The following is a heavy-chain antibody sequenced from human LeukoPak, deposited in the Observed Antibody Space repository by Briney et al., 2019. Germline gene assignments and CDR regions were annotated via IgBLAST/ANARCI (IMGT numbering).Heavy chain of an antibody. V-gene: IGHV3-30*18. CDR1: GFTCSSYG. Sequence: GRSLTLSCTTSGFTCSSYGMHWGRQAPGKGLEWVAVISYDGNSKYYADSVKGRFTISRDNSKNTLFLQMNSLRADDTAVFYCAKDGGFYGENFDYWGQGTLVTVSS. CDR2: ISYDGNSK. CDR3: AKDGGFYGENFDY. J-gene: IGHJ4*02. D-gene: IGHD4-17*01.